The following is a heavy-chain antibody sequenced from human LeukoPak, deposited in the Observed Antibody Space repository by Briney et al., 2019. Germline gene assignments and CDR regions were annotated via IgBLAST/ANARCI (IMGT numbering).Heavy chain of an antibody. D-gene: IGHD2-2*01. V-gene: IGHV1-2*02. Sequence: GASVKVSCKASGYTLTVNYIQWVRQAPGQGLEWMGWINPNSGGTTYSQKFQGRITMTRDPSITTAYMELSSLRSEDTAVYYCARGANQPLLGPGPPLVYWGQGTLVTVSS. CDR2: INPNSGGT. J-gene: IGHJ4*02. CDR3: ARGANQPLLGPGPPLVY. CDR1: GYTLTVNY.